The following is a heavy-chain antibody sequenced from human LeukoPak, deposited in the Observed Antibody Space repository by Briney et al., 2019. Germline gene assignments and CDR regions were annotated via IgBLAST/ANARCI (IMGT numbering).Heavy chain of an antibody. V-gene: IGHV3-13*01. CDR1: GLPFSAYN. CDR3: VRGALPGDNWYFDL. J-gene: IGHJ2*01. Sequence: HPGDSLRLSRATSGLPFSAYNMRWVRQPPGKGLEGVSAFGSAGATYYPGAVKGRFSISRDYAKNSLFLQMNNLIAGDTAVYFCVRGALPGDNWYFDLWGRGTLVTVSS. CDR2: FGSAGAT.